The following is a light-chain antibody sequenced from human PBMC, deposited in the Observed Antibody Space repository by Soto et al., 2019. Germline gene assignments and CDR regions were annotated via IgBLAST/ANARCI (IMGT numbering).Light chain of an antibody. Sequence: EIVMTQSPATLSVSPGERATLSCRASQSISSNLAWYQQKPGQAPRHLIYGASTRPTGIPARFSGSGSGTEFTLTISGLQSEDFAIYYCQQYNNWPPWTFGQGTKVEIK. V-gene: IGKV3-15*01. CDR3: QQYNNWPPWT. CDR2: GAS. CDR1: QSISSN. J-gene: IGKJ1*01.